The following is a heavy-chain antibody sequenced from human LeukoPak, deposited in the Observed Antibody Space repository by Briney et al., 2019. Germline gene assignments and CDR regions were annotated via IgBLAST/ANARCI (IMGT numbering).Heavy chain of an antibody. J-gene: IGHJ4*02. CDR1: GFTVSSNY. D-gene: IGHD6-19*01. CDR2: IYGGGST. CDR3: ARTPPGPYSSGWFDF. Sequence: GGSLSLSCAASGFTVSSNYMNWVRQAPGKGLEWVSIIYGGGSTYYADSVRGRFTISRHNSKNTLYLQMNSLRPEDTAVYFCARTPPGPYSSGWFDFWGQGTLVTVSS. V-gene: IGHV3-53*04.